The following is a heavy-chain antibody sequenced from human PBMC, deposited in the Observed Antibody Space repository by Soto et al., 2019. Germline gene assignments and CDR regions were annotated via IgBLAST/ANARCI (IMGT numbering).Heavy chain of an antibody. CDR2: ISGSGGST. Sequence: LRLSCAASGFTFSSYAMSWVRQAPGKGLEWVSAISGSGGSTYYADSVKGRFTISRDNSKNTLYLQMNSLRAEDTAVYYCAKAPWFGELYYFDYWGQGTLVTVSS. J-gene: IGHJ4*02. CDR3: AKAPWFGELYYFDY. CDR1: GFTFSSYA. D-gene: IGHD3-10*01. V-gene: IGHV3-23*01.